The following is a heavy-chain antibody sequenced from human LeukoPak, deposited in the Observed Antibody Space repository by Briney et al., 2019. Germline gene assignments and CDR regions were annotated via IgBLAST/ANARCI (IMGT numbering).Heavy chain of an antibody. V-gene: IGHV4-59*08. CDR1: GGSISSYY. CDR3: ARLPSY. Sequence: SETLSLTCTVSGGSISSYYWSWIRQPPGKGLEWIGYIYYSGSTNHNPSLKSRVTISVDTSKNQFSLKLSSVTAADTAVYYCARLPSYWGQGTLVTVSS. J-gene: IGHJ4*02. CDR2: IYYSGST.